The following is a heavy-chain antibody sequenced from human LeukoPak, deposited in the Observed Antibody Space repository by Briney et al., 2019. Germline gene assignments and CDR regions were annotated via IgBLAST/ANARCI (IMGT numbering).Heavy chain of an antibody. Sequence: QPRGSLRLSCAASGFTVSSSYMNWVRQAPGKGLEWVSVIYTGGSTYYADPVKGRFTISRDNSKNALYLQMNSLRAEDTAVYYCARDANKKNYFDCWGQGTLVTVSS. D-gene: IGHD2/OR15-2a*01. J-gene: IGHJ4*02. V-gene: IGHV3-53*01. CDR2: IYTGGST. CDR1: GFTVSSSY. CDR3: ARDANKKNYFDC.